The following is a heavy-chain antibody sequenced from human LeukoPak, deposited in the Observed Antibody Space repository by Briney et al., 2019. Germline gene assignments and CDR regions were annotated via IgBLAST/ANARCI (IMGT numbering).Heavy chain of an antibody. CDR1: GGSISSYC. J-gene: IGHJ5*02. Sequence: SETLSLTCTVSGGSISSYCWSWVRQSPGKGLEWIGYIFTSGRTDYNPSLMSRVTISVDTSKNQLSMELRFLTAADTAVYYCATAHDVKTAPYDLWGQGTLVTVSS. CDR2: IFTSGRT. D-gene: IGHD2-21*01. CDR3: ATAHDVKTAPYDL. V-gene: IGHV4-4*09.